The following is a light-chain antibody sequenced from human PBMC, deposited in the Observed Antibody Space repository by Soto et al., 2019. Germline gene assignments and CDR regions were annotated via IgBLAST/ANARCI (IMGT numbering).Light chain of an antibody. CDR3: SSYTSSSTGV. CDR2: EVS. Sequence: QSALTQPASLSGSPGQSITISCTGTTSDIGGHHYVSWYRQYPGNAPKLMIYEVSNRPSGVSNRFSGSKSDNTASLTISGLQAEDEADYYCSSYTSSSTGVFGGGTKLTVL. V-gene: IGLV2-14*01. CDR1: TSDIGGHHY. J-gene: IGLJ3*02.